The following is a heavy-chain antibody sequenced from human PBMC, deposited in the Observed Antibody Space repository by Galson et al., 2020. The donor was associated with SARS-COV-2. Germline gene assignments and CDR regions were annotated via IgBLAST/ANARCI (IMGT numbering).Heavy chain of an antibody. CDR2: IDYSGST. D-gene: IGHD3-22*01. Sequence: SETLSLTCTVSGGSISSGAYFWSWIRQPPGKGLEWIGYIDYSGSTYYIPSLKSRVIISVDTSKNQLSLRLSSVTAADTAVYYCARDRKNYEEDYDSTRYLGAFDIWGQGTMVTVSS. CDR1: GGSISSGAYF. J-gene: IGHJ3*02. CDR3: ARDRKNYEEDYDSTRYLGAFDI. V-gene: IGHV4-31*03.